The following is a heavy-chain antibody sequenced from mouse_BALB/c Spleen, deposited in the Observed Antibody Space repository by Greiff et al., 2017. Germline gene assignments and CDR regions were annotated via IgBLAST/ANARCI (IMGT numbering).Heavy chain of an antibody. CDR3: ARDGGYYRSWFAY. D-gene: IGHD2-14*01. CDR2: ISDGGSYT. V-gene: IGHV5-4*02. CDR1: GFTFSDYY. J-gene: IGHJ3*01. Sequence: EVKVVESGGDLVKPGGSLKLSCAASGFTFSDYYMYWVRQTPEKRLEWVATISDGGSYTYYPDSVKGRFTISRDNAKNNLYLQMSSLKSEDTAMYYCARDGGYYRSWFAYWGQGTLVTVSA.